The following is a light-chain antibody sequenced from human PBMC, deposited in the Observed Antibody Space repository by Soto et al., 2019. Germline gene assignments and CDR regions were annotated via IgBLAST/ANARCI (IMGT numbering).Light chain of an antibody. CDR1: QDIASY. J-gene: IGKJ2*01. CDR3: QQLNVNLL. V-gene: IGKV1-9*01. CDR2: AAS. Sequence: IQLTQSPSSLSASIGDRVTITCRASQDIASYLAWYQQKQGNAPKLLFYAASTLHSGVPSRFSGSGSGTDFTLTISSLQPEDFVTYYCQQLNVNLLFGQGTKLEIK.